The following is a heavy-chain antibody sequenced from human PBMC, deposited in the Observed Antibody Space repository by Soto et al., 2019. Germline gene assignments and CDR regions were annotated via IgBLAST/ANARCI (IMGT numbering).Heavy chain of an antibody. CDR2: INPSGGST. J-gene: IGHJ4*02. CDR1: GYLYPIYY. D-gene: IGHD6-19*01. V-gene: IGHV1-46*01. Sequence: QVHLVQSGGGVEKPGASVKVSCKACGYLYPIYYIQWVRQPSAQGLEGRGIINPSGGSTSYAQKFQGRVTMTRDTSTSTVYMELSSLRSEDTAVYYCARDGRSSYSSGWYYFDYWGQGTLVTVSS. CDR3: ARDGRSSYSSGWYYFDY.